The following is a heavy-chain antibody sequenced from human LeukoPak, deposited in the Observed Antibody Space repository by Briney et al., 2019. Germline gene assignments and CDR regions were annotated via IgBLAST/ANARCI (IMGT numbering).Heavy chain of an antibody. D-gene: IGHD1-1*01. CDR2: ISPDSGYI. Sequence: GGSLRLSCAASGFTFSSHSLMWVRQAPGKGLEWVSSISPDSGYIYYADSVKGRFTISRDNAENSLFLQMNSLGAEDTAVYYCAPFSTVTHYYFDYWGQGTLVTVSS. CDR3: APFSTVTHYYFDY. V-gene: IGHV3-21*01. CDR1: GFTFSSHS. J-gene: IGHJ4*02.